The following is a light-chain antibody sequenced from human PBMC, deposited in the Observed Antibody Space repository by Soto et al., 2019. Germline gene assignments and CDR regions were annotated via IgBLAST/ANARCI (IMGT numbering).Light chain of an antibody. CDR2: DND. CDR1: SSNIGSNT. J-gene: IGLJ1*01. V-gene: IGLV1-44*01. CDR3: ATWDDSRNRYV. Sequence: QSVLTQPPSASGTPGQRVTISASGSSSNIGSNTVSWYQQVPGTAPKLLIYDNDERPSGVPGRFSGSKSGTSASLAISGLQSEDEADYYCATWDDSRNRYVFGPGTKVTVL.